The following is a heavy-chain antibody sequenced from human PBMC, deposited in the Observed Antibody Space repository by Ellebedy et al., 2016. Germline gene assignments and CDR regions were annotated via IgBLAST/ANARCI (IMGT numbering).Heavy chain of an antibody. CDR2: ISGSGGST. CDR3: AKDLVVVTATLDY. CDR1: GFTFSSYA. Sequence: GESLKISXAASGFTFSSYAMSWVRQAPGKGLEWVSAISGSGGSTYYADSVKGRFTISRDNSKNTLYLQMNSLRAEDTAVYYCAKDLVVVTATLDYWGQGTLVTASS. V-gene: IGHV3-23*01. D-gene: IGHD2-21*02. J-gene: IGHJ4*02.